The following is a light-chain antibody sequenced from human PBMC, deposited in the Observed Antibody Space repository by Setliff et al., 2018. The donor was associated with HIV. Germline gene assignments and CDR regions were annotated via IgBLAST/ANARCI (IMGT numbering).Light chain of an antibody. CDR2: EVN. CDR1: SSDVGNYNY. J-gene: IGLJ2*01. V-gene: IGLV2-14*01. CDR3: SSYTSSNTHVL. Sequence: LTQPASVSGSPGQSITISCTGTSSDVGNYNYVSWYQQHPGKTPKLMIYEVNNRPSGVSNRFSGSKSGNTASLTISGLQAEDEADYYCSSYTSSNTHVLYGGGTKVTVL.